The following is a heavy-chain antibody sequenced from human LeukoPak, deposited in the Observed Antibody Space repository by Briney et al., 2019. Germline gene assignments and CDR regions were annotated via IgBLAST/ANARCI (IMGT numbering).Heavy chain of an antibody. Sequence: GASVKVSCKASGGTFSSYAISWVRQAPGQGLEWMGGIIPIFGTANYAQKFQGRVTITADESTSTAYMELSSLRSEDTAVYYCARDRYDSSGYYGYYFDYWGQGTLVTVSS. CDR3: ARDRYDSSGYYGYYFDY. CDR2: IIPIFGTA. V-gene: IGHV1-69*13. CDR1: GGTFSSYA. J-gene: IGHJ4*02. D-gene: IGHD3-22*01.